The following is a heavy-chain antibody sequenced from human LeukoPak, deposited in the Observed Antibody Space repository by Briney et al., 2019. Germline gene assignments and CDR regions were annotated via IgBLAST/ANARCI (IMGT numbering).Heavy chain of an antibody. J-gene: IGHJ4*02. CDR1: GFTFSSYS. Sequence: PGGSLRLSCAASGFTFSSYSMNWVRQAPGKGLEWVSSISSSSSYIYYADSVKGRFTISRDNAKNSLYLQMNSLRAEDTAVYYCAVEGTTGPFDYWGQGTLVTVSS. CDR3: AVEGTTGPFDY. D-gene: IGHD2/OR15-2a*01. CDR2: ISSSSSYI. V-gene: IGHV3-21*01.